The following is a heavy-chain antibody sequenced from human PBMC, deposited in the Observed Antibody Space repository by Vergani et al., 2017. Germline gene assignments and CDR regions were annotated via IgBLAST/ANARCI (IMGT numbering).Heavy chain of an antibody. V-gene: IGHV3-43*01. Sequence: EVQLVESGGVVVQPGGSLRLSCAASGITFDDYIMHWVRQAPGKGLEWVSLISWDGGSTDYADSVKGRFTISRDNSKNSLYLQMNSLRTEDTALYYCAKGKSYYYMDVWGKGTTVTVSS. CDR3: AKGKSYYYMDV. CDR1: GITFDDYI. J-gene: IGHJ6*03. CDR2: ISWDGGST.